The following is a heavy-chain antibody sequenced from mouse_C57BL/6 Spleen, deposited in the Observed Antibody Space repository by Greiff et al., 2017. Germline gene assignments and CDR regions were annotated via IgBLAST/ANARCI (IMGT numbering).Heavy chain of an antibody. CDR1: GFTFSSYA. CDR2: VSSGGDYN. D-gene: IGHD2-4*01. V-gene: IGHV5-9-1*02. J-gene: IGHJ2*01. Sequence: EVQLVESGEGLVKPGGSLKLSCAASGFTFSSYAMSWVRQTPEKRLEWVAYVSSGGDYNYYADTVKGRFTIAGDNARNTLYLQMSSLKSEVTAMYYCTRAHDSYFDAGGQGTTLTVSS. CDR3: TRAHDSYFDA.